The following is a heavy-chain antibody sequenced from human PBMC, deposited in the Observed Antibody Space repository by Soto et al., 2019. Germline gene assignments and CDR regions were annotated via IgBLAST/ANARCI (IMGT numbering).Heavy chain of an antibody. V-gene: IGHV4-34*01. J-gene: IGHJ5*02. D-gene: IGHD5-12*01. CDR2: INHSGST. CDR3: ARAYRGYSGYLSWFDP. CDR1: GGSFSGYY. Sequence: SETLSLTCAVYGGSFSGYYWSWIRQPPGEGLEWIGEINHSGSTNYNPSLKSRVTISVDTSKNQFSLKLSSVTAADTAVYYCARAYRGYSGYLSWFDPWGQGTLVTVSS.